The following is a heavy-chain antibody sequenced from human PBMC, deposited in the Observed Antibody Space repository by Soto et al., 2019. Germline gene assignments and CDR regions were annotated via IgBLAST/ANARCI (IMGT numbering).Heavy chain of an antibody. V-gene: IGHV3-23*01. CDR2: ISGSGGST. CDR3: AKGATYYYDSRGYYRHFDY. J-gene: IGHJ4*02. Sequence: EVQLLESGGGLVQPGGSLRLSCAASGFTFSSYAMSWVRQAPGKGLEWVSAISGSGGSTYYADSVKGRFTISRDNSKNTLYLQMNSLRAEDTAVYYCAKGATYYYDSRGYYRHFDYWGQGTLVTVSS. D-gene: IGHD3-22*01. CDR1: GFTFSSYA.